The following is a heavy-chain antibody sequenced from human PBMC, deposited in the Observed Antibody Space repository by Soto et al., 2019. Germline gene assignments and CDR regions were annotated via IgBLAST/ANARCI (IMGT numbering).Heavy chain of an antibody. J-gene: IGHJ6*02. V-gene: IGHV3-23*01. D-gene: IGHD1-26*01. CDR3: AKEYSGSPVYYYGMDV. CDR2: ISGSGGST. Sequence: GGSLRLSCAASGLTFSSYAMSWVRQAPGKGLEWVSAISGSGGSTYYADSVKGRFTISRDNSKNTLYLQMNSLRAEDTAVYYCAKEYSGSPVYYYGMDVWGQGTTVTVSS. CDR1: GLTFSSYA.